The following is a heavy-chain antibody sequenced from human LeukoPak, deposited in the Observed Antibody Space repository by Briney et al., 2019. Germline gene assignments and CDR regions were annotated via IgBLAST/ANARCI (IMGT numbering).Heavy chain of an antibody. Sequence: SETLSLTCAVYVGSFSGYYWSWIRQPPGKGLEWIGEINHSGSTNYNSSLKSRVTISVDTSKNQFSLKLSSVTAADTAVYYCARGYYGSGSHCCHMDVWGKGTTTTVS. J-gene: IGHJ6*03. CDR3: ARGYYGSGSHCCHMDV. V-gene: IGHV4-34*01. CDR1: VGSFSGYY. D-gene: IGHD3-10*01. CDR2: INHSGST.